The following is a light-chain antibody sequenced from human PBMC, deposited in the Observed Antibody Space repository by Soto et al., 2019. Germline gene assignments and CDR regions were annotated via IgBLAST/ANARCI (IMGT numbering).Light chain of an antibody. CDR2: KTS. V-gene: IGKV1-5*03. CDR1: QSISTS. Sequence: DTPMTQSPSTLSASVGDRVTITCRASQSISTSMAWYQQRPGTARKLLIYKTSTLESGVPSRFSGSGSGTEFTLTISSLQPDDFATYYCQQYNTYSPTFGHGTKVEVK. J-gene: IGKJ1*01. CDR3: QQYNTYSPT.